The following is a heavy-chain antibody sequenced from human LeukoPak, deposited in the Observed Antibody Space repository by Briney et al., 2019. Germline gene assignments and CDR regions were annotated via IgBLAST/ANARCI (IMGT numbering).Heavy chain of an antibody. D-gene: IGHD6-13*01. CDR1: GFIFGNYR. J-gene: IGHJ4*02. CDR2: INSDGSDT. V-gene: IGHV3-74*01. CDR3: ARRGAAAGSAFDY. Sequence: PGGSLRLSCATSGFIFGNYRMHWVRQAPGKGLVWVSRINSDGSDTDYAESVKGRFTISRDNAKNTLYLQMNSLRAEDTAVYYCARRGAAAGSAFDYWGQGTLVTVSS.